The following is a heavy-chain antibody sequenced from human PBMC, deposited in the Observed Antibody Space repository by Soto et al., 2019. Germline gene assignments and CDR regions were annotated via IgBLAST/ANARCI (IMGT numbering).Heavy chain of an antibody. CDR3: TRGFYGDGGD. CDR2: IIPIFRTP. D-gene: IGHD2-15*01. J-gene: IGHJ4*02. V-gene: IGHV1-69*12. CDR1: GVPFSTYA. Sequence: QVQLVQSGAEVKKPGSSVKVSSKASGVPFSTYAISWVRQAPGQGLEWMGGIIPIFRTPNYAQNFQGRLTITADETTSTAYMELSSLRSEDTAIYYCTRGFYGDGGDWGLGSLVTVSS.